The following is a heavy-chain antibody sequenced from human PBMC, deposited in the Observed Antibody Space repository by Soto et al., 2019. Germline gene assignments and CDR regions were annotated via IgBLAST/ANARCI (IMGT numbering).Heavy chain of an antibody. Sequence: QVQLVQSGVELREPGASVKVSCKAVRYIFTNYGVSWVRQAPGQGLEWMGWITTYNGNTEYAQKFQGRVTMTTDASTSTAYMELGSLRSDDTAIYYCARALTGYGMDVWGQGTTATVSS. J-gene: IGHJ6*02. CDR3: ARALTGYGMDV. V-gene: IGHV1-18*01. CDR2: ITTYNGNT. CDR1: RYIFTNYG.